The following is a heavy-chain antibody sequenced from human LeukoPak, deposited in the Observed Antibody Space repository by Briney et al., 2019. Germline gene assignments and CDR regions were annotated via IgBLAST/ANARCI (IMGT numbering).Heavy chain of an antibody. CDR2: INPDSGGA. CDR3: ARDLRGLGDSLDY. Sequence: ASVKVSCKPSGYTFTGYYIHWVRQAPGQGLEWMGWINPDSGGAIFAQKFQGRVTMTRDTSTNTAYMEPNRLRSDDTAVYYCARDLRGLGDSLDYWGQGTLVTVSS. J-gene: IGHJ4*02. V-gene: IGHV1-2*02. CDR1: GYTFTGYY. D-gene: IGHD3-10*01.